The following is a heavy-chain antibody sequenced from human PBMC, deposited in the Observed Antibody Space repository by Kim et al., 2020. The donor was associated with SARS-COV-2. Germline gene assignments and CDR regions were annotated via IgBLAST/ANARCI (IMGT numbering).Heavy chain of an antibody. CDR2: LSSSGSTI. J-gene: IGHJ6*02. V-gene: IGHV3-48*03. D-gene: IGHD3-3*01. CDR1: GFTFSSYE. Sequence: GGSLRLSCAASGFTFSSYEMNWVRQAPGKGLEWVSSLSSSGSTIYYADSVKGRFTISRDNAQNSLYLQMNSLRAEDTAVYYCARDRPVSTIFGVGIRDHLMDVWGQGTRVTVSS. CDR3: ARDRPVSTIFGVGIRDHLMDV.